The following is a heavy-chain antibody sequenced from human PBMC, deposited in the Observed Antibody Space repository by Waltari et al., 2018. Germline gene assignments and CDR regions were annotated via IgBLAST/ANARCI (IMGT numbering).Heavy chain of an antibody. CDR2: MSGSGGST. J-gene: IGHJ4*02. CDR1: GFTFSSYA. CDR3: AKEWGDGYNDYFDY. V-gene: IGHV3-23*01. Sequence: EVQLLESGGGLVQPGGSLRLSCAASGFTFSSYAMSWVRQAPGKGLEWVSAMSGSGGSTYYADAVKVRFTISRDNSKNTLFLQMNSLRAEDTAVYYCAKEWGDGYNDYFDYWGLGTLVTVSS. D-gene: IGHD5-12*01.